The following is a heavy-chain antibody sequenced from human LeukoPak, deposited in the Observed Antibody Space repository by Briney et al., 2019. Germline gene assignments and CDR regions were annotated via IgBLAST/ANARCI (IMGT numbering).Heavy chain of an antibody. CDR3: TRVNYYGSGSYYIGSFDY. CDR2: IRSKAYGGTT. V-gene: IGHV3-49*03. D-gene: IGHD3-10*01. J-gene: IGHJ4*02. Sequence: GGSLRLSCTASGFSFGGYAMSWFRQAPGKGLEWIGFIRSKAYGGTTEYAASVKGRFTISRDDSKSIAYLQMNSLKTEDTAVYYCTRVNYYGSGSYYIGSFDYWGQGTLVTVSS. CDR1: GFSFGGYA.